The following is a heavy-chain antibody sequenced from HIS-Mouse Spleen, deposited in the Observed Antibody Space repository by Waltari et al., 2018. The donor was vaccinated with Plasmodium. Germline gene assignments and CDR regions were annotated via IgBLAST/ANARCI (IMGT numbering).Heavy chain of an antibody. Sequence: QVQLVESGGGVVQPGRSLRLSCAASGFTFSSVGMPWVRQAPGKGLEWVAVISYDGSNKYYADSVKGRFTISRDNSKNTLYLQMNSLRAEDTAVYYCAKAQGVINFDYWGQGTLVTVSS. J-gene: IGHJ4*02. CDR1: GFTFSSVG. CDR3: AKAQGVINFDY. D-gene: IGHD3-16*01. V-gene: IGHV3-30*18. CDR2: ISYDGSNK.